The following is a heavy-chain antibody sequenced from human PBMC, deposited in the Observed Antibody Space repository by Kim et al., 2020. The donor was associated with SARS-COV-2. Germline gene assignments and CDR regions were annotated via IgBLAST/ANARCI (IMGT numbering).Heavy chain of an antibody. CDR2: ITGSGDNT. V-gene: IGHV3-23*01. D-gene: IGHD3-16*01. J-gene: IGHJ6*02. CDR3: AKSLGYGTAYLYYGMDV. Sequence: GGSLRLSCSASGFSFTNYAMTWVRQAPGKGLEWVSMITGSGDNTSYADSVKGRFTISRDNSKNTVNVQMNSLRAEDTAVYYCAKSLGYGTAYLYYGMDVWGQGTMVTVSS. CDR1: GFSFTNYA.